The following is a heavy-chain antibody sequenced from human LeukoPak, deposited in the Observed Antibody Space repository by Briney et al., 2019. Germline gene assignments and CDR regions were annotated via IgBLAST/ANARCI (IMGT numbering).Heavy chain of an antibody. V-gene: IGHV3-64D*06. CDR3: VRGTGY. CDR1: GFTFSTYV. J-gene: IGHJ4*02. Sequence: GGALRLSCSVSGFTFSTYVMHWVRQAPGKGLEYVSAISSNGDNTYYADSVKGRFTISRDSSKNTLYLQMSSLRADDTAVYYCVRGTGYWGQGTLVTVSS. CDR2: ISSNGDNT.